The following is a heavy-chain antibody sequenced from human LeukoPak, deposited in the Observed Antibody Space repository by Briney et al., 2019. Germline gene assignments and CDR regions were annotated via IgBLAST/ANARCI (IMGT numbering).Heavy chain of an antibody. CDR3: ARGVTMMVVGDAFDI. V-gene: IGHV3-21*01. CDR1: GFTFSSYS. D-gene: IGHD3-22*01. Sequence: PGGSLRLSCAASGFTFSSYSMNWVRQAPGKGLEWVSSISSSSSYIYYADSVKGRFTISRDNAKNSLYLQMNSLRAEDTAVYYCARGVTMMVVGDAFDIWGQGTMVTVSS. CDR2: ISSSSSYI. J-gene: IGHJ3*02.